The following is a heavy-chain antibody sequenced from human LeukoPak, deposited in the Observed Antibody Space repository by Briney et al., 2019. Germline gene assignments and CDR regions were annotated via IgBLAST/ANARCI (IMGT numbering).Heavy chain of an antibody. CDR1: GASVSSNC. Sequence: PSETLSLTCAVSGASVSSNCWSWIRQPAGKGLEWIGRICPSGSTNYNPSLKSRVTMSVDTSKNQFSLKLSSVTAADTAVYYCARGGGYYYIWGQGMLVTVSS. CDR3: ARGGGYYYI. CDR2: ICPSGST. V-gene: IGHV4-4*07. D-gene: IGHD3-22*01. J-gene: IGHJ4*02.